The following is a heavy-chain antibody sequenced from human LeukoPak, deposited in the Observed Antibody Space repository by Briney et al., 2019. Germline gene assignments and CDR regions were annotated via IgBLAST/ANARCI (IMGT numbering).Heavy chain of an antibody. V-gene: IGHV3-21*01. D-gene: IGHD4-17*01. J-gene: IGHJ6*03. CDR2: ISSSSSYI. Sequence: GGSLRLSRAASGFTFSSYSMNWVRQAPGKGLEWVSSISSSSSYIYYADSVKGRFTISRDNAKNSLYLQMNSLRAEDTAVYYCARSGAYGDYFKSYYYYYMDVWGKGTTVTVSS. CDR1: GFTFSSYS. CDR3: ARSGAYGDYFKSYYYYYMDV.